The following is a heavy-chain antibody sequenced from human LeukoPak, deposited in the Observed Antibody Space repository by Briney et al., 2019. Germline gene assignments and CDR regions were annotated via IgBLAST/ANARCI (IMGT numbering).Heavy chain of an antibody. CDR1: GFTFSSHE. V-gene: IGHV3-48*03. CDR2: ISSGGNVE. J-gene: IGHJ4*02. CDR3: ARDTVSGPFVVSLDY. D-gene: IGHD3-3*01. Sequence: PGGSLRLSCAASGFTFSSHEMNWVRQAPGKGLEWLSHISSGGNVEYYLDSVRGRFTMSRDNARSLVFLQMNSLRAEDTAVYYCARDTVSGPFVVSLDYWGQGALVTVSS.